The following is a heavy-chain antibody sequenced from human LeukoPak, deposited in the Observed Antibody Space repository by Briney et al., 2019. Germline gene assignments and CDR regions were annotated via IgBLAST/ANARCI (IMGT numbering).Heavy chain of an antibody. V-gene: IGHV1-24*01. CDR3: ATDLPDSSGYYYMPLLQAFDI. CDR2: FDPEDGET. Sequence: ASVKVSCKVSGYTLTELSMHWVRQAPGKGLEWMGGFDPEDGETIYAQKFQGRVTMTEDTSTDTAYMELSSLRSEDTAVYYCATDLPDSSGYYYMPLLQAFDIWGQGTMVTVSS. CDR1: GYTLTELS. D-gene: IGHD3-22*01. J-gene: IGHJ3*02.